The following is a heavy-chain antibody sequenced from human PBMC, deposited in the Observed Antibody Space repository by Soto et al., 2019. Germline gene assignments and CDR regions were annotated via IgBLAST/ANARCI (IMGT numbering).Heavy chain of an antibody. Sequence: PSQTLSLTCAISGDSVSSNSGAWNWIRLSPSRGLEWLARTYYRSRWYNDYAVSVRSRMTVNPDTSKNQFSLQLTSVTPEDTAVYYCAGTTSHQWYYMDVWGKGTTVTVSS. CDR3: AGTTSHQWYYMDV. D-gene: IGHD1-7*01. CDR1: GDSVSSNSGA. J-gene: IGHJ6*03. V-gene: IGHV6-1*01. CDR2: TYYRSRWYN.